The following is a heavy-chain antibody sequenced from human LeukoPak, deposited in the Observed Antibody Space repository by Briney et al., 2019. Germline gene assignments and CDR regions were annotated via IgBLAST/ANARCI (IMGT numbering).Heavy chain of an antibody. J-gene: IGHJ4*02. CDR1: GFTFSSYA. Sequence: GGSLRLSCAASGFTFSSYAMSWVRQAPGKGLEWVSAISGSGGSTYYADSVKGRFTISRDDSKNTLSLQMNSLRVEDTAVYYCARDLAWGAFDYWGQGTLVTVSS. CDR3: ARDLAWGAFDY. CDR2: ISGSGGST. V-gene: IGHV3-23*01. D-gene: IGHD7-27*01.